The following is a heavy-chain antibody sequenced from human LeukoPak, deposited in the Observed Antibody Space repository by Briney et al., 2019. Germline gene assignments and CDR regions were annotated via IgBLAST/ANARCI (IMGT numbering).Heavy chain of an antibody. V-gene: IGHV3-23*01. CDR1: GFSFSSYA. D-gene: IGHD2-2*01. J-gene: IGHJ5*02. CDR2: LSASGGTT. CDR3: AKLPREYCSSTSCPNWFDT. Sequence: TGGSLRLSCAASGFSFSSYAMTWVRQAPGKGLEWVSALSASGGTTYYADSVKGRFTTSRDNSKNTLYLHMNSLRAEDTAVYYCAKLPREYCSSTSCPNWFDTWGQGTLVTVSS.